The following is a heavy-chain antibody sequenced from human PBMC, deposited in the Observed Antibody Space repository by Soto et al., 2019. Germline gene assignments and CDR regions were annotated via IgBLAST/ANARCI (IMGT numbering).Heavy chain of an antibody. Sequence: QLHLVQSGAVVKKPGASVTVSCSASGYPVTAYYMHWVRQAPGRGLEWMGGINPATGAPKYTQTFMGRVTMPRDMSTSTVFMELRGRPSGETAVFYWARGVGVGVAGFAAFAMWGQGTLVTVSS. CDR1: GYPVTAYY. CDR3: ARGVGVGVAGFAAFAM. D-gene: IGHD3-3*01. J-gene: IGHJ3*02. V-gene: IGHV1-2*02. CDR2: INPATGAP.